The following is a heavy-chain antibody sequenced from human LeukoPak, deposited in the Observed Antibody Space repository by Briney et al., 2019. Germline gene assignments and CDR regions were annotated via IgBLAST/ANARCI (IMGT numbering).Heavy chain of an antibody. D-gene: IGHD3-10*01. CDR2: IYYSGST. CDR3: ARGLWFGDENPPYFDY. V-gene: IGHV4-39*07. CDR1: GGSISSSSYY. Sequence: SESLSLTCTVSGGSISSSSYYWGWIRQPPGKGLEWIGSIYYSGSTYYNPSLKSRVTISVDTSKNQFSLKLSSVTAADTAVYYCARGLWFGDENPPYFDYWGQGTLVTVSS. J-gene: IGHJ4*02.